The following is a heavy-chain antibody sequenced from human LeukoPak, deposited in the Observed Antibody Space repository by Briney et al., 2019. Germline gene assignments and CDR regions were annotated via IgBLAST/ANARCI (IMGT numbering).Heavy chain of an antibody. D-gene: IGHD2-2*01. CDR1: GFTFGDYA. CDR2: IRSKAYGGTT. CDR3: TRDHCSSTSCYQVGDY. J-gene: IGHJ4*02. Sequence: PGRSLRLSCTASGFTFGDYAMSWFRQAPGKGLEWVGFIRSKAYGGTTEYAASVKGRFTISRDDSKSIAYLQMNSLKTEDTAVYYCTRDHCSSTSCYQVGDYWGQGTLVTVSS. V-gene: IGHV3-49*03.